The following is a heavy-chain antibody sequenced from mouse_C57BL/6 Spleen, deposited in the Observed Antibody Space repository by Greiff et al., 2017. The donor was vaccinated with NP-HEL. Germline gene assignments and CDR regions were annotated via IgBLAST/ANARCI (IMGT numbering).Heavy chain of an antibody. J-gene: IGHJ3*01. CDR2: IYPGDGDT. D-gene: IGHD3-2*02. CDR1: GYAFSSSW. Sequence: VQLQQSGPELVKPGASVKISCKASGYAFSSSWMNWVKQRPGKGLEWIGRIYPGDGDTNYNGKFKGKATLTADKSSSTAYMQLSSLNSEDSAVYFCARPGDSSGYGFAYWGQGTLVTVSA. CDR3: ARPGDSSGYGFAY. V-gene: IGHV1-82*01.